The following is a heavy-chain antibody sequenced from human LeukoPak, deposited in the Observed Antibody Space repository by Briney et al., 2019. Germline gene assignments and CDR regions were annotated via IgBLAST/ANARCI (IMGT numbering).Heavy chain of an antibody. Sequence: PGGSLRLSCAASGFTVSSNYMSWVRQAPGKGLKWVSTINDNGDGTYYADSVKGRFTISRDNSKNTLYLQMNSLRAEDTAVYYCARKLSYWGQGTLVTVSS. V-gene: IGHV3-66*01. CDR3: ARKLSY. D-gene: IGHD1-7*01. CDR1: GFTVSSNY. J-gene: IGHJ4*02. CDR2: INDNGDGT.